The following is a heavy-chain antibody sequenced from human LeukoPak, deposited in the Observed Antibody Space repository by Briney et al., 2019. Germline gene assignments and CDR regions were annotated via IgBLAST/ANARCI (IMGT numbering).Heavy chain of an antibody. CDR3: AKDPPDIAVAGYFDY. D-gene: IGHD6-19*01. J-gene: IGHJ4*02. Sequence: GGSLRLSCAASGFTFSSNYMSWVRQAPGKGLEWVSVIYSGGSTYYADSVKGRFTISRDNSKNTLYLQMNSLRAEDTALYYCAKDPPDIAVAGYFDYWGQGTLVTVSS. CDR2: IYSGGST. V-gene: IGHV3-53*01. CDR1: GFTFSSNY.